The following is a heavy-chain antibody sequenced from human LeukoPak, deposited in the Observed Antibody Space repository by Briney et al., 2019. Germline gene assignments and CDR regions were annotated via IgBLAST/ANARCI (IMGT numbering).Heavy chain of an antibody. V-gene: IGHV3-23*01. CDR2: INDRGIAT. CDR3: ARSDTTGTTVGGDY. D-gene: IGHD1-1*01. CDR1: GFSFSNYA. J-gene: IGHJ4*02. Sequence: GGSLRLSCAASGFSFSNYAMSWVRQAPGKGLEWVSTINDRGIATYYADSVKGRFTISRDNSKNTLYLQMNSLRAEDTAVYYCARSDTTGTTVGGDYWGQGTLVTVSS.